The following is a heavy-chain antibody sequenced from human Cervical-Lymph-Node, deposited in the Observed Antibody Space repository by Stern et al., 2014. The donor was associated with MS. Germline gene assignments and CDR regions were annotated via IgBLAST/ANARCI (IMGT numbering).Heavy chain of an antibody. CDR2: IYSGGST. V-gene: IGHV3-53*01. Sequence: EVQLVESGGGLIQPGGSLRLSCAVSGYRVSTNYMSWIRPAPGKGLEWVAVIYSGGSTYHADSVRGRFTISRDNARNTLSLQMDSLRAEDTAVYYCARDYYDSRGYSHWGQGTLVTVSS. CDR3: ARDYYDSRGYSH. CDR1: GYRVSTNY. J-gene: IGHJ4*02. D-gene: IGHD3-22*01.